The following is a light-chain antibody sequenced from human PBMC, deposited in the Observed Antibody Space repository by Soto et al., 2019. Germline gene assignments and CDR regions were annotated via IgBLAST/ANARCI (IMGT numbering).Light chain of an antibody. J-gene: IGKJ2*01. CDR3: HQYNNWPRT. V-gene: IGKV3-15*01. Sequence: EIVMTQSPATLPVSPGERATLSCRASQTVSNNLAWYQQKPGQAPRPLIYGASTRATGVPARFSGSGSGTEFTLTISSLQSEDFAVYYCHQYNNWPRTFGQGTKLEIK. CDR1: QTVSNN. CDR2: GAS.